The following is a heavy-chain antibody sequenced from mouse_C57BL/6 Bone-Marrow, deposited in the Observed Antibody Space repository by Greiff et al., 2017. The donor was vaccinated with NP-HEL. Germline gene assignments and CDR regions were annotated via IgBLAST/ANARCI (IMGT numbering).Heavy chain of an antibody. V-gene: IGHV1-18*01. Sequence: EVKLQQSGPELVKPGASVKIPCKASGYTFTDYNMDWVKQSHGKSLEWIGDINPNNGGTIYNQKFKGKATLTVDKSSSTAYMELRSLTSEDTAVYYCARPYYGSPWFAYWGQGTLVTVSA. CDR1: GYTFTDYN. CDR2: INPNNGGT. D-gene: IGHD1-1*01. J-gene: IGHJ3*01. CDR3: ARPYYGSPWFAY.